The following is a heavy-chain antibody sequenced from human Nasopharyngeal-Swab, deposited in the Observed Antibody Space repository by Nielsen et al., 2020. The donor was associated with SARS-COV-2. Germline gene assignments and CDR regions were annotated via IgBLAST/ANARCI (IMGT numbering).Heavy chain of an antibody. J-gene: IGHJ4*02. V-gene: IGHV1-18*01. D-gene: IGHD6-13*01. CDR2: ISAYNGNT. Sequence: ASVKVSCKASGYTFTSYGISWVRQAPGQGLEWMGWISAYNGNTNYAQKFQGRVTMTRDTSISTAYMELSRLRSDDTAVYYCARESIAAAGRDFDYWGQGTLVTVSS. CDR1: GYTFTSYG. CDR3: ARESIAAAGRDFDY.